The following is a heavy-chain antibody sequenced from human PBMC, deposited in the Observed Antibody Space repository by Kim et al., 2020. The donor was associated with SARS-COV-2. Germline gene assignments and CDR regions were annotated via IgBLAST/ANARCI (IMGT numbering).Heavy chain of an antibody. V-gene: IGHV3-33*01. D-gene: IGHD4-17*01. Sequence: ADPVKGRFTIARDISKNTLYLQMNSLRAEDTAVYYCARDFRATVTTFPDYWGQGTLVTVSS. CDR3: ARDFRATVTTFPDY. J-gene: IGHJ4*02.